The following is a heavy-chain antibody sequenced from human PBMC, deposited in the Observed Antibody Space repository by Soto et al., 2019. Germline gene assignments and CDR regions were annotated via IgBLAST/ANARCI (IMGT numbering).Heavy chain of an antibody. J-gene: IGHJ4*02. V-gene: IGHV1-3*01. Sequence: QVQLVQSGAEVKQPGASVKVSCRASGYTFTNYAIHWVRQGPGQSLEWMGWINAGNGKTKYSQKFQGRVTITRDTSASTAYMELSSLRSEDTDVYYCARDGAVAGNTNFDYWGQGTLVTVSS. CDR3: ARDGAVAGNTNFDY. CDR2: INAGNGKT. D-gene: IGHD6-19*01. CDR1: GYTFTNYA.